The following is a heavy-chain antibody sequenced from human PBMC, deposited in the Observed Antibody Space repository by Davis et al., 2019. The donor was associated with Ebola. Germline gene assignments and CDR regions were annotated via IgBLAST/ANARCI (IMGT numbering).Heavy chain of an antibody. CDR1: GFTFSSYS. CDR2: ISSSSSYI. D-gene: IGHD6-13*01. V-gene: IGHV3-21*01. CDR3: ARVVAAATDAFDI. J-gene: IGHJ3*02. Sequence: GESLKISCAASGFTFSSYSMNWVRQAPGKGLEWVSSISSSSSYIYYADSVKGRFTISRDNAKNSLYLQMNSLRAEETAVYYCARVVAAATDAFDIWGQGTMVTVSS.